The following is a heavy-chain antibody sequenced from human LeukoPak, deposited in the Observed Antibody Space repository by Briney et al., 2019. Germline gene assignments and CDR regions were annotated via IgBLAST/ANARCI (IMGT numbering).Heavy chain of an antibody. D-gene: IGHD3-3*01. CDR3: ARDGALGYDFWSGYYDAFDI. Sequence: GGSLRLSCAASGFTFSSYAMSWVRQAPGKGLEWVSAISGSGGSTYYADSVKGRFTISRDNSKNTLYLQMNSLRDEDTAVYYCARDGALGYDFWSGYYDAFDIWGQGTMVTVSS. V-gene: IGHV3-23*01. CDR2: ISGSGGST. CDR1: GFTFSSYA. J-gene: IGHJ3*02.